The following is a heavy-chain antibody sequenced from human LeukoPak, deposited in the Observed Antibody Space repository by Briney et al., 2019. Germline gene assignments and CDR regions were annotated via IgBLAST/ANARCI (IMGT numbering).Heavy chain of an antibody. CDR2: ISGSGVTP. CDR3: AKVDITGTIPRAFDI. V-gene: IGHV3-23*01. J-gene: IGHJ3*02. D-gene: IGHD1/OR15-1a*01. Sequence: AGSLRLSCAASGFTFSSYVMSWVRQAPGKGLEWVSAISGSGVTPYYADSVKGRFTISRDNSKNTLDLHLNSLRAEDTAMFYCAKVDITGTIPRAFDIWGQGTMVTVSS. CDR1: GFTFSSYV.